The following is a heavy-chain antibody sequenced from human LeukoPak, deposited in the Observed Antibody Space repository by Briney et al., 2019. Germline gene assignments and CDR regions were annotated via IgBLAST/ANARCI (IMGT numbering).Heavy chain of an antibody. J-gene: IGHJ4*02. V-gene: IGHV1-69*13. CDR1: GGTFSSYA. CDR3: ARGPANWGDFDY. D-gene: IGHD7-27*01. CDR2: IIPIFGTA. Sequence: SVKVSCKASGGTFSSYAISWVRQAPGQGLEWMGGIIPIFGTANYAQKFQGRVTITADESTSTAYMELSSLRSEDTAVYYCARGPANWGDFDYWGQGTLVTVSS.